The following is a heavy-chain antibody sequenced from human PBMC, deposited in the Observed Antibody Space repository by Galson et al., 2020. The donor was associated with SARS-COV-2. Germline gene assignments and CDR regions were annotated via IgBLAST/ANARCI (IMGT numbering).Heavy chain of an antibody. J-gene: IGHJ5*02. CDR1: GFTFSSYG. V-gene: IGHV3-30*02. CDR3: AKVYGGNSDWFDP. D-gene: IGHD4-17*01. CDR2: IRHDGSNK. Sequence: GGSLRLSCAASGFTFSSYGMHWVRQAPGKGLEWVAFIRHDGSNKYYADSVKGRFTISRDTSKNTLYLQMNSLRAEDTAVYYCAKVYGGNSDWFDPWGQGTLVTVSS.